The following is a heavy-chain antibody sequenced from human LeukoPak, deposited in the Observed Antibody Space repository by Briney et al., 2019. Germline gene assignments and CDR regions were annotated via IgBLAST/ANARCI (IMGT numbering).Heavy chain of an antibody. CDR2: IYYSGST. J-gene: IGHJ4*02. Sequence: PSETLSLTCTVSGGSISSSSYYWGWTRQPPGKGLEWIGSIYYSGSTYYNPSLKSRVTISVDTSKNQFSLKLSSVTAADTAVYYCARESGRNGNDYWGQGTLVTVSS. D-gene: IGHD1-26*01. CDR1: GGSISSSSYY. CDR3: ARESGRNGNDY. V-gene: IGHV4-39*02.